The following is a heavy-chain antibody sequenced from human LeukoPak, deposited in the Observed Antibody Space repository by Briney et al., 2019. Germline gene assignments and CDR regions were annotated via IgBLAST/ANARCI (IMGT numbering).Heavy chain of an antibody. CDR1: GFNFHNFA. J-gene: IGHJ4*02. V-gene: IGHV3-30*04. Sequence: GGSLRLSCEASGFNFHNFAMHWVRQAPGKGLEWVAVISNDERNKYYTDSVKGRFTISRDNSKNTLYLQMNSLRAEDTAVYYCAKDRTIAVAGTSPFDYWGQGTLVTVSS. D-gene: IGHD6-19*01. CDR3: AKDRTIAVAGTSPFDY. CDR2: ISNDERNK.